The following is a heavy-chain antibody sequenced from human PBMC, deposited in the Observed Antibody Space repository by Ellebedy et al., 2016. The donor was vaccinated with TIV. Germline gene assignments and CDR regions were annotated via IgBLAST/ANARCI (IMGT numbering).Heavy chain of an antibody. CDR3: ATQNSGYFPLDH. CDR2: IYMGDSDT. D-gene: IGHD5-12*01. Sequence: GESLKISCQDSAYYSLINSWIAWVRQVPGEGLEWMGMIYMGDSDTRYSPSFQGQVTISADKSINTAYLQWSSLKASDTAMYYCATQNSGYFPLDHWGQGTLVTVSS. J-gene: IGHJ4*02. V-gene: IGHV5-51*01. CDR1: AYYSLINSW.